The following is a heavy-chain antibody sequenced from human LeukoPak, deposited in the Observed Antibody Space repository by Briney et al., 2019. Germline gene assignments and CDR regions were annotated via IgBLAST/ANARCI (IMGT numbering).Heavy chain of an antibody. CDR2: IYTSGST. CDR3: ARVTVTTWSYYYYYYMDV. V-gene: IGHV4-61*02. J-gene: IGHJ6*03. D-gene: IGHD4-17*01. CDR1: GGSISSGSYY. Sequence: SETLSLTCTVSGGSISSGSYYWSWIRQPAGKGLEWIGRIYTSGSTNYNPSLKSRVTISVDTSKNQFSLKLSSVTAADTAVYYCARVTVTTWSYYYYYYMDVWGKGTTVTISS.